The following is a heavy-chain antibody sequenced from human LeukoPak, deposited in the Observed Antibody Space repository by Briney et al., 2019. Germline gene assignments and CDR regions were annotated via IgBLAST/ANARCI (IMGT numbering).Heavy chain of an antibody. D-gene: IGHD2-2*01. Sequence: SETLSLTCTVSGGSISSYYWSWIRQPAGKGLEWIGRIYTSGSTNHNPSLKSRVTMSVDTSKNQFSLKLSSVTAADTAVYYCARAGVVVPAAIGYYYYYMDVWGKGTTVTVSS. CDR2: IYTSGST. V-gene: IGHV4-4*07. CDR1: GGSISSYY. J-gene: IGHJ6*03. CDR3: ARAGVVVPAAIGYYYYYMDV.